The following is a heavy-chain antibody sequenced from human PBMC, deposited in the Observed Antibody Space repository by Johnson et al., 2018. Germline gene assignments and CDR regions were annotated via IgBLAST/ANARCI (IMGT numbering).Heavy chain of an antibody. CDR1: GFTFSTYW. Sequence: VQLQESGGGLVQPGGSLRLSCAASGFTFSTYWMDWVRQVPGKGLVWVSRINSDGSSTAYADSVKGRFTISRDNAKNTLYLQMNSLRAEDTALYYCGREDYYDSRTRGYLDVLGQGTTVIVSS. V-gene: IGHV3-74*01. D-gene: IGHD3-22*01. J-gene: IGHJ6*02. CDR2: INSDGSST. CDR3: GREDYYDSRTRGYLDV.